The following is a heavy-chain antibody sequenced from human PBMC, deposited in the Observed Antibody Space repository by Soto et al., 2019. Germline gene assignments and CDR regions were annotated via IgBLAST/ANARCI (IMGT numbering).Heavy chain of an antibody. CDR1: GFTFSNYV. Sequence: GGSLRLSCTASGFTFSNYVMNWVRQAPGKGLEWVSAITGGDSYTYYADSVKGRFTISRDNSKNTLFLQMNSLRGEDTAVYYCAKGDYDYSNYYGLDVWGQGTTVTVSS. CDR3: AKGDYDYSNYYGLDV. CDR2: ITGGDSYT. D-gene: IGHD4-4*01. J-gene: IGHJ6*02. V-gene: IGHV3-23*01.